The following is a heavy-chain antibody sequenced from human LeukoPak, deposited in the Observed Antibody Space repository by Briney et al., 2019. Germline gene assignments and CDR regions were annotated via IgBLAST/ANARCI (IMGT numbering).Heavy chain of an antibody. Sequence: GGSLRLSCAASGFTVSSTYMSWVRQAPGKGLEWVANIKQDGSEKYYVDSVKGRFTISRDNAKNSVYLQMNSLRAEDTAVYYCASVRVTTSAYWGQGTQVTVSS. J-gene: IGHJ4*02. CDR1: GFTVSSTY. CDR2: IKQDGSEK. CDR3: ASVRVTTSAY. V-gene: IGHV3-7*05. D-gene: IGHD4-17*01.